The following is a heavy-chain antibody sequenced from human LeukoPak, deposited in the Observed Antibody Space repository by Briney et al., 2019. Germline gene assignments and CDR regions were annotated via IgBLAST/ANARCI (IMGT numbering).Heavy chain of an antibody. D-gene: IGHD2-15*01. CDR1: GYNFISYA. Sequence: VASVKVSCKASGYNFISYAMHWVRQAPGQRLEWMGWIHTDNGDTKYSHYFLGRVTITRDTSANTAYMELSNLRSEDTAVYYCARDRVVGLAPFDPWGQGTLVTVSS. CDR3: ARDRVVGLAPFDP. CDR2: IHTDNGDT. J-gene: IGHJ5*02. V-gene: IGHV1-3*04.